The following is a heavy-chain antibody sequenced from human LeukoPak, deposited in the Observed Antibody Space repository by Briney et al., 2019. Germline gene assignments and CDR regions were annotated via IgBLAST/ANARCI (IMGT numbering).Heavy chain of an antibody. CDR3: ARRGSCHGYDY. J-gene: IGHJ4*02. Sequence: GASVKVSCKASGYTFTDYYMHWVRQSPGQGLEWMGWINPNNDDTNYAQKFQGRVTMTRDTSISTAYMELSSLTSDDTAVYYCARRGSCHGYDYWGQGTLVTVSS. D-gene: IGHD5-18*01. V-gene: IGHV1-2*02. CDR1: GYTFTDYY. CDR2: INPNNDDT.